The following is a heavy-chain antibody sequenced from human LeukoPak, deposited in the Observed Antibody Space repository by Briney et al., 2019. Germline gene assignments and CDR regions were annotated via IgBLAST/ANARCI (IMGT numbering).Heavy chain of an antibody. V-gene: IGHV4-34*01. CDR2: INHSGST. Sequence: PSETLSLTCAVYGGSFSGYYWSWIRQPPGKGLEWIGEINHSGSTNYNPSLKSRVTISVDTSKNQFSLKLSSVTAADTAVYYCARDRPTYYYDIIGPIDYWGQGTLVTVSS. CDR3: ARDRPTYYYDIIGPIDY. D-gene: IGHD3-22*01. CDR1: GGSFSGYY. J-gene: IGHJ4*02.